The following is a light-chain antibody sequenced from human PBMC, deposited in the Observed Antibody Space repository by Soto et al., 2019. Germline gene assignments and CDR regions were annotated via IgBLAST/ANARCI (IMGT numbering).Light chain of an antibody. V-gene: IGLV2-14*01. CDR3: YSYTTRSTWV. CDR1: SSDVGAYNY. Sequence: ALTQPASVSGSPGQSIAISCTGTSSDVGAYNYVSWYQQHPGKAPKLMIYEVTNRPSGVSNRFSGSKSDNTASLTISGLQAEDEAHYYCYSYTTRSTWVFGGGTKLTVL. CDR2: EVT. J-gene: IGLJ3*02.